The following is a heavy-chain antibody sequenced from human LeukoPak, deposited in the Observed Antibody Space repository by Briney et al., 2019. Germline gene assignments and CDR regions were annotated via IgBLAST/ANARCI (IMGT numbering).Heavy chain of an antibody. D-gene: IGHD2-15*01. CDR3: ARGKWSY. J-gene: IGHJ4*02. Sequence: GGSLRLSCAASGFTFSGYWMSWVRQAPGKGLEWVANIKQDGSEKYYVDSVKGRFTISRDNAKNSLYLQMNSLRAEDTAVYYCARGKWSYWGQGTLVTVSS. CDR1: GFTFSGYW. CDR2: IKQDGSEK. V-gene: IGHV3-7*01.